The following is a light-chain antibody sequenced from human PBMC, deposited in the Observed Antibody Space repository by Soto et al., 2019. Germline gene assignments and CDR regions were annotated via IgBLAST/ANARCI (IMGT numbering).Light chain of an antibody. J-gene: IGKJ1*01. CDR3: EQYNGFSS. V-gene: IGKV1-5*01. Sequence: DIQMTQSPSTLSASVGDRVTITCRASQSISSWLAWYQQKPGKAPKLRIYDASSLESGVPSRFSGSGSGTEFTLTISSLQLDDFATYYCEQYNGFSSFGQGTKVEIK. CDR2: DAS. CDR1: QSISSW.